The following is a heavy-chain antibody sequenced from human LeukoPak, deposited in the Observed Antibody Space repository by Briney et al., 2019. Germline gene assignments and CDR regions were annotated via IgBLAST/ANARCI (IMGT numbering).Heavy chain of an antibody. J-gene: IGHJ5*02. V-gene: IGHV4-59*01. CDR2: IYYSGST. CDR3: ARGKLDCSSTSCNRDNWFDP. CDR1: GGSISSYY. D-gene: IGHD2-2*02. Sequence: PSETLSLTCTVSGGSISSYYWSWIRQPPGKGLEWIGYIYYSGSTNYNPSLKSRVTISVDTSKNQFSLKLSSVTAADTAVYYCARGKLDCSSTSCNRDNWFDPWGQGTLVTVSS.